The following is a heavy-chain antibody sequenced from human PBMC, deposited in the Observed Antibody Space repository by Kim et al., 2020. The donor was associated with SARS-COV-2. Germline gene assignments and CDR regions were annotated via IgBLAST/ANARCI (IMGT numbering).Heavy chain of an antibody. CDR2: IKSKTDVGTT. J-gene: IGHJ4*02. CDR1: GFTFSNAW. D-gene: IGHD3-10*01. V-gene: IGHV3-15*01. Sequence: GGSLRLSCAASGFTFSNAWMSWVRQAPGKGLEWVGRIKSKTDVGTTDYAAPVKGRFTISRDDSKNTLYLQMNSLKTEDTAVYYCTTISLLWFGELFPDYWGQGTLVTVSS. CDR3: TTISLLWFGELFPDY.